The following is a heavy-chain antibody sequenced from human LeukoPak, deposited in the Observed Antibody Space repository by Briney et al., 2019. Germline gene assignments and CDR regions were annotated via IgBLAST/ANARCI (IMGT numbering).Heavy chain of an antibody. CDR2: IYHSGST. D-gene: IGHD6-13*01. V-gene: IGHV4-34*01. CDR3: ARVRLLLVLAAAGKYYYYMDV. Sequence: SETLSLTCAVYGGSFSGYYWSWIRQPPGKGLEWIGEIYHSGSTNYNPSLKSRVTISVDKSKNQFSLKLSSVTAADTAVYYCARVRLLLVLAAAGKYYYYMDVWGKGTTVTVSS. J-gene: IGHJ6*03. CDR1: GGSFSGYY.